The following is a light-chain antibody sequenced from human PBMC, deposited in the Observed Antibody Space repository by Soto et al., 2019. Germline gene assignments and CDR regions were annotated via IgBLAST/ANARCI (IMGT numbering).Light chain of an antibody. V-gene: IGLV2-11*01. Sequence: QSALTQPRSVSGSPGQSVTISCTGTSSDVGDYHYVSWYQQYPGKAPKLVIYDVSKRPSGVPDRFSGSKSGNTASLTISGLQAEDEADYSCCSFAGSYTFWVFGGGTKLTVL. J-gene: IGLJ3*02. CDR2: DVS. CDR3: CSFAGSYTFWV. CDR1: SSDVGDYHY.